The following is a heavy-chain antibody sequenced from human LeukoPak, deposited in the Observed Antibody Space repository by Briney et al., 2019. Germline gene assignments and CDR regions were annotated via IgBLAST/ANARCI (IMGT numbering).Heavy chain of an antibody. J-gene: IGHJ4*02. D-gene: IGHD3-9*01. CDR3: ATGTGYYYDR. CDR2: VHNVGDTK. Sequence: GRSLRLSCAASGFTFSSYYMHWVRQAPGKCLEWVAVVHNVGDTKYFGDSVKGRFTISRDNSKNTLYLQMNSLRAEDTAVYYCATGTGYYYDRWGQGTLVTVAS. V-gene: IGHV3-33*01. CDR1: GFTFSSYY.